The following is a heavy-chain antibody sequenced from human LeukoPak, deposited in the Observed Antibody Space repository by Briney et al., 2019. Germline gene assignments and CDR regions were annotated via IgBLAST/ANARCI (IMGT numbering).Heavy chain of an antibody. V-gene: IGHV4-38-2*02. Sequence: PSETLSLTCTVSGYSISSGYYWSWIRQPPGKGLEWIGEINHSGSTNYNPSLKSRVTISVDTSKNQFSLKLSSVTAADTAVYYCARGPVTETKKRGDNWFDPWGQGTLVTVSS. D-gene: IGHD1-14*01. CDR3: ARGPVTETKKRGDNWFDP. J-gene: IGHJ5*02. CDR1: GYSISSGYY. CDR2: INHSGST.